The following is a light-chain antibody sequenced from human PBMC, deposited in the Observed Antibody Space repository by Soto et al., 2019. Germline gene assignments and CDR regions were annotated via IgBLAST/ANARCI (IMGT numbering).Light chain of an antibody. CDR2: AAS. V-gene: IGKV1-27*01. CDR3: QNYNGAPWT. Sequence: DIQMTQSPSSLSASVGDRVTITCRASQGISNYLVWYQQKPGKVPKLLIYAASTLQSGFPSRFSVSGSGTDFTRTISSLQPEDVATYYCQNYNGAPWTFGQGTKVEIK. CDR1: QGISNY. J-gene: IGKJ1*01.